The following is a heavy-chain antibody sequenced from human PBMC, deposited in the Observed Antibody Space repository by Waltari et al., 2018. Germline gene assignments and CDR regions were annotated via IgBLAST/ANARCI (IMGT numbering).Heavy chain of an antibody. CDR2: LSDRATS. CDR1: GGSISTTIYS. D-gene: IGHD3-10*01. V-gene: IGHV4-39*01. CDR3: ARQSGPHIIRGVLRNNWFDP. J-gene: IGHJ5*02. Sequence: QLQLRESGPGLVKPSETLSLTCSVSGGSISTTIYSWAWIRQPPGKGLEGIGSLSDRATSHFLPSLKSRVTMSVDTSKNQFSLKVKSVAATDTGVYYCARQSGPHIIRGVLRNNWFDPWGQGILVTVSS.